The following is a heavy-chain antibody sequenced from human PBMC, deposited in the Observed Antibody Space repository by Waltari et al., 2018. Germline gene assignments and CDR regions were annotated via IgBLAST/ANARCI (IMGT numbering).Heavy chain of an antibody. CDR1: GDFPGEDN. CDR2: LRNTGRT. J-gene: IGHJ4*02. CDR3: ALLPTKYYDSLGWGFFDQ. V-gene: IGHV4-59*12. D-gene: IGHD3-22*01. Sequence: HVQLQESGPGLVTPSETRFLTCVVSGDFPGEDNWTWSRQAPGKGLEWMAYLRNTGRTKCTPSLESRVTLSAVTSKKQFSLRQTSVTAADTAIYYCALLPTKYYDSLGWGFFDQWGQGIMVTVAS.